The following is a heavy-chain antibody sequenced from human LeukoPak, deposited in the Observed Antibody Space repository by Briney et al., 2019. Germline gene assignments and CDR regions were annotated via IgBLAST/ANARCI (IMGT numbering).Heavy chain of an antibody. V-gene: IGHV4-39*02. J-gene: IGHJ5*02. CDR1: GGSISSSSYY. Sequence: SETLSLTCTVSGGSISSSSYYWGWIRQPPGKGLEWIGSIYYSGSTYYNPSLKSRVTISVDTSKNQFSLKLSSVTAADTAVYYCARDQSGYSYGYFDPWGQGTLVTVSS. CDR3: ARDQSGYSYGYFDP. CDR2: IYYSGST. D-gene: IGHD5-18*01.